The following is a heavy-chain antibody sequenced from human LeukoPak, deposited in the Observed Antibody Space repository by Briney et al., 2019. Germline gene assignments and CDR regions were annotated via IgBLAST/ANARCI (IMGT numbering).Heavy chain of an antibody. D-gene: IGHD6-13*01. Sequence: GESPKISCQHSEYSFPNYCIGWVRQMPGKGLEWMGIIYPDDSDTRYSPSFQGQVTISADRSISTAYLQWDSLKASDTAMYYCAIGRGGQQLGDSWGHGTLVTVSS. CDR2: IYPDDSDT. J-gene: IGHJ5*01. CDR1: EYSFPNYC. CDR3: AIGRGGQQLGDS. V-gene: IGHV5-51*01.